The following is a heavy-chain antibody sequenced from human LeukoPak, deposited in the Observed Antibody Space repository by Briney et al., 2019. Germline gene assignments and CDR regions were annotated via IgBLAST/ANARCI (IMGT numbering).Heavy chain of an antibody. Sequence: ASVKVSCKASGYTFTSYGISWVRQAPGQGLEWMGWISAYNGNTNYAQKLRGRVTMTTDTSTSTAYMELRSLRSDDTAVYYCAREYCSSTSCYPDIWGQGTMVTVSS. J-gene: IGHJ3*02. CDR3: AREYCSSTSCYPDI. V-gene: IGHV1-18*01. CDR1: GYTFTSYG. D-gene: IGHD2-2*01. CDR2: ISAYNGNT.